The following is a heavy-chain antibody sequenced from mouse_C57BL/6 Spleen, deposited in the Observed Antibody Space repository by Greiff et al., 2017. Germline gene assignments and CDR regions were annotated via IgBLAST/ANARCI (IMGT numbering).Heavy chain of an antibody. J-gene: IGHJ3*01. CDR1: GYAFSSYW. CDR3: ARGSSLAWFAY. Sequence: VQLKQSGAELVKPGASVKLSCKASGYAFSSYWMNWVKQRPGKGLEWIGQIYPGDGDTNYNGKFKGKATLTADKSSSTAYMQLSSLTSEDSAVYFCARGSSLAWFAYWGQGTLVTVSA. CDR2: IYPGDGDT. D-gene: IGHD1-1*01. V-gene: IGHV1-80*01.